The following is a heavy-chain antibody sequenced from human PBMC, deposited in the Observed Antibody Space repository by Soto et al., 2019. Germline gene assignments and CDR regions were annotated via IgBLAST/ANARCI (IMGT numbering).Heavy chain of an antibody. CDR2: TYYRSKWYN. Sequence: SQTLSLTCAISGDSVSSNSAAWNWIRQSPSRGLEWLGRTYYRSKWYNDYAVSVKSRITINPDTSKNQFSLQLNSVTPEDTSLYYCARDLRDGSGSYHWFDPWGQGTLVTVSS. D-gene: IGHD3-10*01. J-gene: IGHJ5*02. V-gene: IGHV6-1*01. CDR1: GDSVSSNSAA. CDR3: ARDLRDGSGSYHWFDP.